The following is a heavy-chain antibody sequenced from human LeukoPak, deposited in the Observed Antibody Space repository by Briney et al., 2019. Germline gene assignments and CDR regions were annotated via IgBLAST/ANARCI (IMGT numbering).Heavy chain of an antibody. CDR2: ISYDGSNK. J-gene: IGHJ4*02. CDR3: ARDRYYYDSSGYGY. V-gene: IGHV3-30-3*01. CDR1: GFTFSSYA. Sequence: GGSLRLSCAASGFTFSSYAMHWVRQAPDKGLEWVAVISYDGSNKYYADSVKGRFTISRDNSKNTLYLQMNSLRAEDTAVYYCARDRYYYDSSGYGYWGQGTLVTVPS. D-gene: IGHD3-22*01.